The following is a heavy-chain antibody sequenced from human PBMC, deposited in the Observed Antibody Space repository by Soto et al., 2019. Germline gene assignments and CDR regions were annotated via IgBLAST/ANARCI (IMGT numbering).Heavy chain of an antibody. CDR1: GFTFSSYA. J-gene: IGHJ6*03. CDR3: AKAGYCSSATCATRYYYMDV. Sequence: PGGSLRLSCAASGFTFSSYAMGWVRQAPGKGLEWVSAISGSGGSIYYADSVKGRFTISRDNSKNTLYLQMNSLRAEDTAVYYCAKAGYCSSATCATRYYYMDVWGKGITVTVSS. CDR2: ISGSGGSI. V-gene: IGHV3-23*01. D-gene: IGHD2-15*01.